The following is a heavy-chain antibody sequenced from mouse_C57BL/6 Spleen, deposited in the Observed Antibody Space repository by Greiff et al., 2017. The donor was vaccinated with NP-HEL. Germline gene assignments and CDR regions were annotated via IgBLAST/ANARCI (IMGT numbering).Heavy chain of an antibody. D-gene: IGHD2-4*01. V-gene: IGHV1-80*01. CDR3: ARKEGFYDYDENCYAMDY. CDR2: IYPGDGDT. J-gene: IGHJ4*01. Sequence: QVQLQQSGAELVKPGASVKISCKASGYAFSSYWMNWVKQRPGKGLEWIGQIYPGDGDTNYNGKFKGKATLTADKSSSTAYMQLSSLTSEDSAVYFCARKEGFYDYDENCYAMDYWGQRTSVTVSS. CDR1: GYAFSSYW.